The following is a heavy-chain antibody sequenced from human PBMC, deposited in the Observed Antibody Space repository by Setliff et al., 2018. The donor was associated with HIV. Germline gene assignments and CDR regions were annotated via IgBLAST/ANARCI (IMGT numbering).Heavy chain of an antibody. CDR1: GFTFNNNG. Sequence: GGSLRLSCAASGFTFNNNGMSWVRQAPGKGLEWVYGITSNGGRTGYADSVKGRFTISRDNAKNSLYLQMNSLRAEDTALYYCARETYYDILTGYLDYWGQGALVTVSS. CDR3: ARETYYDILTGYLDY. D-gene: IGHD3-9*01. CDR2: ITSNGGRT. J-gene: IGHJ4*01. V-gene: IGHV3-20*04.